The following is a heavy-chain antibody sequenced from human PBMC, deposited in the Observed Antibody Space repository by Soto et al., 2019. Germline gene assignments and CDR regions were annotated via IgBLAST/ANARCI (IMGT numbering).Heavy chain of an antibody. J-gene: IGHJ5*02. V-gene: IGHV3-30*18. CDR2: ISYDGSNK. CDR1: GFTFSSYG. D-gene: IGHD6-19*01. Sequence: GGSLRLSCAASGFTFSSYGMHWVRQAPGKGLEWVAVISYDGSNKYYADSVKGRFTISRDNSKNTLYLQMNSLRAEDTAVYYCAKGSSGWYRDWFDPWGQGTLVTV. CDR3: AKGSSGWYRDWFDP.